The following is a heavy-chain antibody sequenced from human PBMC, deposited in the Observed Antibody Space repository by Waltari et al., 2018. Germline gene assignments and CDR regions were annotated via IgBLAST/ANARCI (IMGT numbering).Heavy chain of an antibody. V-gene: IGHV3-21*01. CDR1: GFTFSSYS. Sequence: EVQLVESGGGLVKPGGSLRLSCAASGFTFSSYSMNWVRQAPGKGLEWVSAISSRSSYRYYADSVKGRFTISRDNAKNSLYLQMNSLRAEDTAVYYCARDEEVKGAFDIWGQGTMVTVSS. CDR2: ISSRSSYR. CDR3: ARDEEVKGAFDI. J-gene: IGHJ3*02.